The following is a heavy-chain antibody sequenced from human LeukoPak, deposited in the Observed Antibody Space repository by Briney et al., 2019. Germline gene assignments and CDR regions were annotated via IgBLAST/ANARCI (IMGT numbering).Heavy chain of an antibody. CDR3: ARGRWELLRILFDY. CDR2: MNPNSGNT. CDR1: GYTFTSYG. D-gene: IGHD1-26*01. V-gene: IGHV1-8*03. Sequence: ASVKVSCKASGYTFTSYGISWVRQAPGQGLEWMGWMNPNSGNTGYAQKFQGRVTITRNTSISTAYMELNSLRSEDTAVYYCARGRWELLRILFDYWGQGTLVTVSS. J-gene: IGHJ4*02.